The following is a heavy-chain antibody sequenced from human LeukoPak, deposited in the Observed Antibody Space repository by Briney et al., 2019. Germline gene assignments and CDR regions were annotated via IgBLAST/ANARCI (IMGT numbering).Heavy chain of an antibody. V-gene: IGHV4-59*08. CDR2: IYYSGST. D-gene: IGHD2-15*01. CDR1: GGSISSYY. CDR3: ARHRIYCSGGSCYPPGRDYYGMDV. J-gene: IGHJ6*02. Sequence: SETLSLTCTVSGGSISSYYWSWIRQPPGKGLEWIGYIYYSGSTNYNPSLKSRVTISVDTSKNQFSLKLSSVTAADTAVYYCARHRIYCSGGSCYPPGRDYYGMDVWGQGTTVTVS.